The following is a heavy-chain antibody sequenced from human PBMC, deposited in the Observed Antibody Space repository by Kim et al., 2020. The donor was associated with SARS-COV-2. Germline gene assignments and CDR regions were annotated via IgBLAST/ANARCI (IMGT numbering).Heavy chain of an antibody. Sequence: SNPSLMSRVTISVDTSKNQFSLKLSSVTAADTAVYYCARFKQQLENYFDYWGQGTLVTVSS. CDR3: ARFKQQLENYFDY. V-gene: IGHV4-34*01. J-gene: IGHJ4*02. D-gene: IGHD6-13*01.